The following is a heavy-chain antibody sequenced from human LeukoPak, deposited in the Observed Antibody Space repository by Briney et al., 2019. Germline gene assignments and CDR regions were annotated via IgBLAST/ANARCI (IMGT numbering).Heavy chain of an antibody. CDR1: RNDFTAYA. CDR2: ISYDGTIK. V-gene: IGHV3-30-3*01. CDR3: VRGRQWMVREMGEY. Sequence: GGSLRLSCAVSRNDFTAYAMHWVRQAPGKGLEWVAGISYDGTIKHYGDSVKARVIISRESSKNTVDLRMNSLKSEDTAIYYCVRGRQWMVREMGEYWGRRVLVAVSS. J-gene: IGHJ4*02. D-gene: IGHD6-19*01.